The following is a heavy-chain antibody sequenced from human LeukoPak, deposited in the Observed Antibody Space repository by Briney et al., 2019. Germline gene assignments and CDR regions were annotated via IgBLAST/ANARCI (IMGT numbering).Heavy chain of an antibody. J-gene: IGHJ5*02. Sequence: SVKVPCKASGGTFSSYAISWVRQAPGQGLEWMGGIIPIFGTANYAQKFQGRVTITADESTSTAYMELSSLRSEDTAVYYCAGVASVAATADHVSWFDPWGQGTLVTVSS. CDR3: AGVASVAATADHVSWFDP. V-gene: IGHV1-69*13. D-gene: IGHD2-15*01. CDR2: IIPIFGTA. CDR1: GGTFSSYA.